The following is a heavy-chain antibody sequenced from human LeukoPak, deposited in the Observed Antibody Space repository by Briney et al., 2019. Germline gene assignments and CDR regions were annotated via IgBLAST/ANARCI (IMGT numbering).Heavy chain of an antibody. CDR1: GFTFSTYG. V-gene: IGHV3-23*01. J-gene: IGHJ4*02. D-gene: IGHD4-17*01. Sequence: PGGSLRLSCAASGFTFSTYGMSWVRQAPGKGLEWVSAMSGSAGSTYYADAVKGRFTISRDNSKNTLYLQMNSLRAEDTAVYYCAKEGNGDYYFDYWGQGTLVTVCS. CDR3: AKEGNGDYYFDY. CDR2: MSGSAGST.